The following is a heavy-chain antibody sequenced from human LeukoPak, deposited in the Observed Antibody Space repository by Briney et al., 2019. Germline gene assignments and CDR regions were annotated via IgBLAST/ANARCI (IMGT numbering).Heavy chain of an antibody. J-gene: IGHJ4*02. CDR2: ISWNSGSI. CDR1: GFTFDDYA. CDR3: AKDASYSSSWYDY. D-gene: IGHD6-13*01. Sequence: GGSLRLSCAASGFTFDDYAMHWDRQAPGKGLEWASGISWNSGSIGYADSVKGRFTISRDNAKNSLYLQMNSLRAEDTALYYCAKDASYSSSWYDYWGQGTLVTVSS. V-gene: IGHV3-9*01.